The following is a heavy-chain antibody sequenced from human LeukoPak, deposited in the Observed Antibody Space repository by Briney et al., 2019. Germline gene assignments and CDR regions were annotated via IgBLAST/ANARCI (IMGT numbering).Heavy chain of an antibody. J-gene: IGHJ6*02. CDR1: GGTFSSYA. Sequence: ASVKVSCTASGGTFSSYAISWVRQAPGQGLEWMGRIIPILGIANYAQKFQGRVTITADKSTSTAYMELSSLRSEDTAVYYWASPDYYYGMDVWGQGTTVTVSS. CDR2: IIPILGIA. CDR3: ASPDYYYGMDV. V-gene: IGHV1-69*04.